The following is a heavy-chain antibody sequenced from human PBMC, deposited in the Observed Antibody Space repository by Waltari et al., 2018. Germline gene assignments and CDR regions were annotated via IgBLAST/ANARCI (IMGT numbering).Heavy chain of an antibody. J-gene: IGHJ4*02. V-gene: IGHV3-66*01. CDR2: IFAVGTT. D-gene: IGHD6-19*01. Sequence: EVQLVESGGALVQQVGSRRLPCAASGFHCGHIYVTWVRQVPGKGLEWLSVIFAVGTTFYAASVKDRFIVSRDNPKNTVYLQMNTLRPDDTAIYYCARADSSGWYGFDYWGQGTLVTVSS. CDR1: GFHCGHIY. CDR3: ARADSSGWYGFDY.